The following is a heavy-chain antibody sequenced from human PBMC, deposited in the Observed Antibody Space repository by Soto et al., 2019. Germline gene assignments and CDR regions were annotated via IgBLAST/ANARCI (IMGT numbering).Heavy chain of an antibody. CDR3: ARGPPFH. CDR2: IYHSGNT. D-gene: IGHD3-16*01. J-gene: IGHJ4*02. Sequence: SETLSLTCTVSGGSVSGGYSWSWIRQPPGKGLEWIGYIYHSGNTYYNPSLKSRVTISVDRSKNQFSLKLSSVTAADTAVYYCARGPPFHWGQGTLVTVSS. V-gene: IGHV4-30-2*01. CDR1: GGSVSGGYS.